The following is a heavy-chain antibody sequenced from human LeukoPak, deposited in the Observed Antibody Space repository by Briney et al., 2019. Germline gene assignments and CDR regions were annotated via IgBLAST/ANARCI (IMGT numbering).Heavy chain of an antibody. V-gene: IGHV5-51*01. D-gene: IGHD2-8*02. CDR1: GYSFSSYW. CDR3: ARHPKYSTGSTWLDP. Sequence: GESLKISRKGTGYSFSSYWIAWVRQMPGKGLEWIGIIYPGDSDDRYSPSFQGQATISADKSIDTAYLQWNSLKASDTAMYYCARHPKYSTGSTWLDPWGQGTLVTVSS. J-gene: IGHJ5*02. CDR2: IYPGDSDD.